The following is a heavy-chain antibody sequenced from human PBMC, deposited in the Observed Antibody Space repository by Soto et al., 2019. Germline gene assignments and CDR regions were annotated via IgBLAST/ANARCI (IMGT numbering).Heavy chain of an antibody. V-gene: IGHV3-72*01. D-gene: IGHD1-26*01. CDR2: IKNKANSYTT. CDR1: GFTFSAHY. Sequence: EVQLVESGGGLVQPGGSLRLSCAASGFTFSAHYMDWVRQAPGKGLEWVGRIKNKANSYTTEYAASVEGRFTISREDSQNSLYLQMNSLKTEDTAVYYCARFSVVGPSGGRYFDYWGQGSQVAVSS. CDR3: ARFSVVGPSGGRYFDY. J-gene: IGHJ4*02.